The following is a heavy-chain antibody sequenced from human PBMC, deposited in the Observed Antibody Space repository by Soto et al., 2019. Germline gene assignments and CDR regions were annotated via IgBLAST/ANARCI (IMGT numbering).Heavy chain of an antibody. CDR1: GFTFRSYS. D-gene: IGHD2-15*01. CDR3: ARDRGCSGGICYRDLGY. J-gene: IGHJ4*02. V-gene: IGHV3-48*01. CDR2: ISSTSNTI. Sequence: EVQLVESGGGLVQPGGSLRLSCAASGFTFRSYSMSWVRQAPGKGLEWVSYISSTSNTICYADSVKGRFTISRDNAKNSLYLHMNSLSAADTAVYYCARDRGCSGGICYRDLGYWGQGTLVTVSS.